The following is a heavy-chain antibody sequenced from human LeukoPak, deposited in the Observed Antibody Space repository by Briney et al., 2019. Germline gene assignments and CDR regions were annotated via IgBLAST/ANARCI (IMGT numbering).Heavy chain of an antibody. CDR1: GFTFSSYA. J-gene: IGHJ3*02. V-gene: IGHV3-23*01. CDR2: ISGSGGST. Sequence: GGSLRLSCAASGFTFSSYAMSWVRQAPGKGLEWVSAISGSGGSTYYADSVKGRFTISRDNSKNTLYLQMNSLRAEDTAVYYCARAPLKRIIMIVVVTNDVFDIWGQGTKVTVSS. CDR3: ARAPLKRIIMIVVVTNDVFDI. D-gene: IGHD3-22*01.